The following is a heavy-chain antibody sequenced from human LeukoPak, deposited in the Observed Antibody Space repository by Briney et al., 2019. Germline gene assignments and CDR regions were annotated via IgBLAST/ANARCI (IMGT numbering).Heavy chain of an antibody. Sequence: GGSLRLSCAASGFSFSNHGMHWVRQAPGKGLEWVSVIASDGGAKFYADSVKGRFTLSRDNSKNMFFLQMNFLTVEDTAIYYCAREATWGQWYFDHWGQGTPVTVSS. V-gene: IGHV3-30*03. D-gene: IGHD6-19*01. J-gene: IGHJ4*02. CDR2: IASDGGAK. CDR3: AREATWGQWYFDH. CDR1: GFSFSNHG.